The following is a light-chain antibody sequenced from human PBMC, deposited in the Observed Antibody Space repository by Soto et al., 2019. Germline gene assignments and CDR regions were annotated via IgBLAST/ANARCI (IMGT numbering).Light chain of an antibody. CDR2: GAS. J-gene: IGKJ5*01. CDR3: QQYFNWIT. CDR1: ESVNNN. V-gene: IGKV3-15*01. Sequence: EIVMTQSPATLSVSPGERATLSCRASESVNNNLAWYQQKPGQTPRVLIYGASTRATGIPARFSGSGSGTEFTLTISSLQSEDFAVYFCQQYFNWITFGQGTRLESK.